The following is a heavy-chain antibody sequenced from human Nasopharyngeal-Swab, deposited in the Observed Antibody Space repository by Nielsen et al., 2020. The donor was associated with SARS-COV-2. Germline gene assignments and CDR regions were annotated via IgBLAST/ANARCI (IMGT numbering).Heavy chain of an antibody. CDR1: GYSFRSYG. V-gene: IGHV1-18*01. D-gene: IGHD5-18*01. J-gene: IGHJ4*02. Sequence: ASVQVSCKASGYSFRSYGINWVRQAPGQGLEWMGWISIYTGDTNYAEKFQGRVSMTTDTSTTTAFMELTRLRSDDTAVYYCARDVEEWLVVPSLSFDHWGQGTLVTVSS. CDR2: ISIYTGDT. CDR3: ARDVEEWLVVPSLSFDH.